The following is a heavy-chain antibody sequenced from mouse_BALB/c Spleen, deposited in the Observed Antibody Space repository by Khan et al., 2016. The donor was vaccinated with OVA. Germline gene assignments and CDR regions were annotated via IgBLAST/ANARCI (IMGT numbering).Heavy chain of an antibody. V-gene: IGHV1S34*01. D-gene: IGHD4-1*01. Sequence: LVKTGASVKISCTASGYSFTGYYMHWVKQSHGQSLEWIGYISCYNGATSYNQKFKAKATFTVDTSSSTAYMQFHSPTSDDCASYYCARGVGHAMDYWGQGTSVTVSS. CDR3: ARGVGHAMDY. J-gene: IGHJ4*01. CDR1: GYSFTGYY. CDR2: ISCYNGAT.